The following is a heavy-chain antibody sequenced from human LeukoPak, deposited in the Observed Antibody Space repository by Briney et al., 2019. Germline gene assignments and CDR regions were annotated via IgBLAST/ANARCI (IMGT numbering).Heavy chain of an antibody. J-gene: IGHJ3*02. CDR1: GFTFSSYS. CDR3: ARHRSGSYSPDAFDI. D-gene: IGHD1-26*01. V-gene: IGHV3-21*01. Sequence: GGSLRLCCAASGFTFSSYSMNWVRQAPGKGLEWVSSISSSSSYIYYADSVKGRFTISRDNAKNSLYLQMNSLRAEDTAVYYCARHRSGSYSPDAFDIWGQGTMVTVSS. CDR2: ISSSSSYI.